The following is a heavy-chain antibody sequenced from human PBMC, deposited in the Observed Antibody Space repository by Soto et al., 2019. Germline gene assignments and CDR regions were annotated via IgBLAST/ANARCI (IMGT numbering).Heavy chain of an antibody. Sequence: EVQLVESGGGLAQPGRSLRLSCAASGFTFDDYAMHWVRQAPGKGLEWVSGISWNSGSIGYADSVKGRFTISRDNAKNSLYLQMNSLRAEDTALYYCAKDGSSSSPEYFQHWGQGTLVTVSS. CDR3: AKDGSSSSPEYFQH. D-gene: IGHD6-6*01. CDR1: GFTFDDYA. CDR2: ISWNSGSI. V-gene: IGHV3-9*01. J-gene: IGHJ1*01.